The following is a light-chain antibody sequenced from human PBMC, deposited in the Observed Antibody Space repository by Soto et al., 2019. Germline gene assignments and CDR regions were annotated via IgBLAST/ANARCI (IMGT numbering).Light chain of an antibody. CDR3: SSYTTSTSGV. J-gene: IGLJ1*01. V-gene: IGLV2-14*03. CDR1: SRDVGAFNY. CDR2: EVS. Sequence: QSALTQPASVSGSPGQSITISCTGTSRDVGAFNYVSWHQQHPGKAPKLMIYEVSNRPSGVSNRFSGSKSGNTASLTISGLQAEDEADYYCSSYTTSTSGVFGTGTKLTVL.